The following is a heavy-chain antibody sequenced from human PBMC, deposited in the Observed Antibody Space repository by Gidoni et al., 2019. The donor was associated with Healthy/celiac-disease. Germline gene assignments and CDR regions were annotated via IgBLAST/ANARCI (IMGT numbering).Heavy chain of an antibody. Sequence: QVQLQQWGAGLLKPSETLSLTCAVYGGSFSGYYWSWIRQPPGKGLEWIGEINHSGSTNYNPALKSRVTISVDTSKNQFPLKLSSVTAADTAVYYCARVVVVVVPAAIDPPPRENWFDPWGQGTLVTVSS. J-gene: IGHJ5*02. CDR3: ARVVVVVVPAAIDPPPRENWFDP. D-gene: IGHD2-2*01. CDR1: GGSFSGYY. V-gene: IGHV4-34*01. CDR2: INHSGST.